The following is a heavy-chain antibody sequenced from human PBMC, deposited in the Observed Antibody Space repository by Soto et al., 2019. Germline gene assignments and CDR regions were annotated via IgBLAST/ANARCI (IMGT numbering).Heavy chain of an antibody. CDR3: AREIRYGDYVDYYYGMDV. CDR1: GYTFTGYY. CDR2: INPNSGGT. D-gene: IGHD4-17*01. J-gene: IGHJ6*02. V-gene: IGHV1-2*04. Sequence: ASVKVSCKASGYTFTGYYMHWVRQAPGQGLEWMGWINPNSGGTNYAQKFQGWVTMTRDTSISTAYMELSRLRSDDTAVYYCAREIRYGDYVDYYYGMDVWGQGTTVTASS.